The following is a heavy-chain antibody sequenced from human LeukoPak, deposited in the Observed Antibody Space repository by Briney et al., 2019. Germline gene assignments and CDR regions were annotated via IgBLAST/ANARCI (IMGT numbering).Heavy chain of an antibody. CDR2: IYSGGST. Sequence: GSLRLSCAASGFTVSSNYMSWVRQAPGKGLEWVSVIYSGGSTYYADSVKGRFTISRDNSKNTLYLQMNSLRAEDTAVYYCACSKRWLAFDYWGQGTLVTVSS. D-gene: IGHD6-19*01. V-gene: IGHV3-53*01. CDR3: ACSKRWLAFDY. CDR1: GFTVSSNY. J-gene: IGHJ4*02.